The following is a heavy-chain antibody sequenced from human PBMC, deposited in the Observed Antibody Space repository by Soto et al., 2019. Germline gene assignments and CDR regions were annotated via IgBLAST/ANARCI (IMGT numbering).Heavy chain of an antibody. D-gene: IGHD3-9*01. Sequence: QIQLVQSGGDVKTPGASVKVSCTTSRYTFTSHGIAWVRQAPGQGLEWMGWISTFNGKTDYAQKFQGRVTMTADTITRTVHLELRSLRSDDTAVYYCARLLTEGATFREDAFDLWGPGTKGTVSS. CDR3: ARLLTEGATFREDAFDL. J-gene: IGHJ3*01. CDR1: RYTFTSHG. CDR2: ISTFNGKT. V-gene: IGHV1-18*01.